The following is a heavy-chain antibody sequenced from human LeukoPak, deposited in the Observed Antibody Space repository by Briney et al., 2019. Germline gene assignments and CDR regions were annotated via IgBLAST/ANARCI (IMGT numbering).Heavy chain of an antibody. CDR3: ARDNGWSADF. CDR2: IKGDGIST. CDR1: GFDFSSNW. D-gene: IGHD2-15*01. V-gene: IGHV3-74*01. J-gene: IGHJ4*02. Sequence: GGSLRLSCAASGFDFSSNWMHWVRHAPGQGLVWVSRIKGDGISTNYADSVKGRFTISRDIAKNSLFLQMNSLRAEDTAVYYCARDNGWSADFWGQGTLVTVSS.